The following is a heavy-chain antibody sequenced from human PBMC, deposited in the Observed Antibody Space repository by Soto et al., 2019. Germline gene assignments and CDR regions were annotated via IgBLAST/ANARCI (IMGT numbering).Heavy chain of an antibody. CDR1: GYTFTSYG. CDR3: SRETVTTGWYYYGMDV. J-gene: IGHJ6*02. D-gene: IGHD4-17*01. Sequence: QVQLVQSGAEVKKPGASVKVSCKASGYTFTSYGISWVRQAPGQGLEWMGWISAYNGNTNYAQKLQGRVTMTTDTSTSTAYMELRSLRSDDTAVYYCSRETVTTGWYYYGMDVCGQGTTVTVSS. V-gene: IGHV1-18*01. CDR2: ISAYNGNT.